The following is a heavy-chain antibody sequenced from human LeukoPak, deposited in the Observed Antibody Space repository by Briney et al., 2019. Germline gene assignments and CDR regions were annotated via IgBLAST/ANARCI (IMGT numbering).Heavy chain of an antibody. V-gene: IGHV3-48*03. J-gene: IGHJ4*02. CDR1: GFTFSSYE. CDR2: ISSSGSTL. D-gene: IGHD5-12*01. CDR3: AGERGGYGFY. Sequence: GGSLRLSCAGSGFTFSSYELNWVRQAPGKGLEWISYISSSGSTLYYADSVKGRFTFSRDDAKNSLYLQMNSLRGDDTAVYYCAGERGGYGFYWGQGTLVTVSS.